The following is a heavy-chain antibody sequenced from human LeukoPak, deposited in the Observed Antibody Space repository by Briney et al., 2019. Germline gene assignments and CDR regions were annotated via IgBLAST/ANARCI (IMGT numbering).Heavy chain of an antibody. Sequence: SETLSLTCTVSGGSISSSSYYWGWIRQPPGKGLEWIGSIYYSGSSYYNPSLKSRVTISVDTSKNQFSLKLSSVTAADTAVYYCARDLDGDYASYWYFDLWGRGTLVTVSS. CDR1: GGSISSSSYY. CDR2: IYYSGSS. CDR3: ARDLDGDYASYWYFDL. V-gene: IGHV4-39*07. J-gene: IGHJ2*01. D-gene: IGHD4-17*01.